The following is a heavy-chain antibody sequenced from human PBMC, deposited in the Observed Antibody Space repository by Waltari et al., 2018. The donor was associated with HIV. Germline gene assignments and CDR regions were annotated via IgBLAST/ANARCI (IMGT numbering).Heavy chain of an antibody. V-gene: IGHV3-53*04. D-gene: IGHD2-2*01. CDR2: IYSGGST. J-gene: IGHJ4*02. Sequence: EVQLVESGGGLVQPGGSLRLSCAASGFTVSSNYMSGVRQAPGKGLEWVSVIYSGGSTYYADSVKGRFTISRHNSKNTLYLQMNSLRAEDTAVYYCARDPLYCSSTSCSGDYWGQGTLVTVSS. CDR3: ARDPLYCSSTSCSGDY. CDR1: GFTVSSNY.